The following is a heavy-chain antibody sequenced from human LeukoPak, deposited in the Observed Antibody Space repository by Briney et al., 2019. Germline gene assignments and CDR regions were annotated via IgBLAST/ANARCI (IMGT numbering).Heavy chain of an antibody. CDR1: GYTFTSYG. D-gene: IGHD3-10*01. CDR3: ARHLRGMVRGAENWFDP. Sequence: ASVKVSCKASGYTFTSYGISWVRQAPGQGLEWMGWISAYNGNTNYAQKLQGRATMTTDTSTSTAYMELRSLRSDDTAVYFCARHLRGMVRGAENWFDPWGQGTLVTVSS. CDR2: ISAYNGNT. V-gene: IGHV1-18*01. J-gene: IGHJ5*02.